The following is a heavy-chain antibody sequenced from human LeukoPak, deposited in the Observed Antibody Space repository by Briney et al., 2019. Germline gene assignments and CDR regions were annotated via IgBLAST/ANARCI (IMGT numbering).Heavy chain of an antibody. Sequence: GGSLRLSCAASGFTFSRYSMSWVRQAPGKGLEWVAFIRYDGSNKYYADSVKGRFTISRDNSKNTLYLQMNSLRAEDTAVYYCARDRLFGNLPDYWGQGTLVTVSS. J-gene: IGHJ4*02. CDR2: IRYDGSNK. CDR1: GFTFSRYS. V-gene: IGHV3-30*02. CDR3: ARDRLFGNLPDY. D-gene: IGHD1-7*01.